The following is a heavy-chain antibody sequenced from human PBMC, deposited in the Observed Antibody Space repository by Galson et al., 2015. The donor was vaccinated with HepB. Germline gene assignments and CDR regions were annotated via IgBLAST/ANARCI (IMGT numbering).Heavy chain of an antibody. D-gene: IGHD3-22*01. V-gene: IGHV4-39*01. CDR1: GGSISSSSYY. CDR3: ARHDSSGYYYYEGETDAFDI. J-gene: IGHJ3*02. CDR2: IYYSGST. Sequence: LSLTCTVSGGSISSSSYYWGWIRQPPGKGLEWIGSIYYSGSTYYNPSLKSRVTISVDTSKNQFSLKLSSVTAADTAVYYCARHDSSGYYYYEGETDAFDIWGQGTMVTVSS.